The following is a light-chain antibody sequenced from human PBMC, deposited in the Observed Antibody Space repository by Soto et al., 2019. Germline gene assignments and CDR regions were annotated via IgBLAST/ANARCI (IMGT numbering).Light chain of an antibody. CDR2: DVS. CDR3: SSYTSSSTLV. CDR1: RSEVGGYNY. Sequence: QSLLTQPASLSGSSGQSITISCPGTRSEVGGYNYVSWYQQHPGKAPKLMIYDVSNRPSGVSNRFSGSKSGNTASLTISGLQAEDEADYYCSSYTSSSTLVFGTGTKVTVL. J-gene: IGLJ1*01. V-gene: IGLV2-14*01.